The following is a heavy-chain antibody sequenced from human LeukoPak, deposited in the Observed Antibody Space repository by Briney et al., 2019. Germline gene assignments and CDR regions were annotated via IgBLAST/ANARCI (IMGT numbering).Heavy chain of an antibody. D-gene: IGHD2-21*02. CDR3: AGSLAYYGGDCRLGDY. CDR2: INTVGTT. CDR1: GFTVSNNY. J-gene: IGHJ4*02. V-gene: IGHV3-66*01. Sequence: PGGSLRLSCTASGFTVSNNYMGWVRQAPAKGLEWVSVINTVGTTYYADSVRGRFTISRDNSKNTLYLQMNSLRVEDTAVYYCAGSLAYYGGDCRLGDYWGQGTLVTVSS.